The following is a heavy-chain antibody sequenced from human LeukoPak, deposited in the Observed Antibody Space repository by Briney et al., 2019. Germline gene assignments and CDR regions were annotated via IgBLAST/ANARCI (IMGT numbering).Heavy chain of an antibody. CDR3: ARAKGRGRSSCFEI. Sequence: GGYLRLYCAASGFTFSSYSMNWVRKAPGHGLEWVSSISSSSSYIYYEDSVKGRFTISRDNAKNSLYLQMNSPRAEDTAVYYCARAKGRGRSSCFEIWGQGKMVPV. CDR2: ISSSSSYI. J-gene: IGHJ3*02. CDR1: GFTFSSYS. V-gene: IGHV3-21*01. D-gene: IGHD6-13*01.